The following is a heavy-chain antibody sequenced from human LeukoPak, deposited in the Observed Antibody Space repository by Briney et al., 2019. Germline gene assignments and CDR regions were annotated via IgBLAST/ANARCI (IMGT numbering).Heavy chain of an antibody. D-gene: IGHD6-19*01. CDR3: ARTAIAVAGNGPLDY. Sequence: ASVKVSCKASGYTFTGYYMHWVRQAPGQGLEWMGWISAYNGNTNYAQKLQGRVTMTTDTSTSTAYMELRSLRSDDTAAYYCARTAIAVAGNGPLDYWGQGTLVTVSS. J-gene: IGHJ4*02. CDR1: GYTFTGYY. V-gene: IGHV1-18*04. CDR2: ISAYNGNT.